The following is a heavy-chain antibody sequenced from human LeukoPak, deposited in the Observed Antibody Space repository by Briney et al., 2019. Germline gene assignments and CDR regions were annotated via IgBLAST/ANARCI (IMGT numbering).Heavy chain of an antibody. D-gene: IGHD4-17*01. CDR2: ISWNSGSI. J-gene: IGHJ4*02. CDR3: ARNKWGDYTGSDY. V-gene: IGHV3-9*01. Sequence: GGSLRLSCAASGFTFDDYAMHWVRQAPGKGLEWVSGISWNSGSIGYADSVKGRITVSRDNSKNTLYLQMNSLRAEDTAVYYCARNKWGDYTGSDYWGQGTLVTVSS. CDR1: GFTFDDYA.